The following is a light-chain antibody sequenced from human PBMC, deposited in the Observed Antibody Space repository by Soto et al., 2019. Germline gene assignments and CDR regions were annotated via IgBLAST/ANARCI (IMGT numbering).Light chain of an antibody. CDR2: DAS. CDR3: QQYGRSPLT. Sequence: EIVLTQSPGTLSLSPGERATLSCRASQSVSSNYLAWYQQKPGQAPRLLIYDASSRATGIPDRFSGSGSGTDFTLTISRLEPEDFAVYFCQQYGRSPLTVGGGTKVDSK. CDR1: QSVSSNY. J-gene: IGKJ4*01. V-gene: IGKV3-20*01.